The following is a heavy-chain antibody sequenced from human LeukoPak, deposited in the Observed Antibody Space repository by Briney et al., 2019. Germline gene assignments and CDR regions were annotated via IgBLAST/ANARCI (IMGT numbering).Heavy chain of an antibody. Sequence: GGSLRLSCAASGFTFSSYGMHWVRQAPGKGLEWVAVISYDGSNKYYADSVKGRFTISRDNSKNTLYLQMNSLRAEDTAVYYCARDIRYCSSTSCYGEDYYYYGMDVWGQGTTVAVSS. CDR1: GFTFSSYG. CDR2: ISYDGSNK. V-gene: IGHV3-30*03. J-gene: IGHJ6*02. CDR3: ARDIRYCSSTSCYGEDYYYYGMDV. D-gene: IGHD2-2*01.